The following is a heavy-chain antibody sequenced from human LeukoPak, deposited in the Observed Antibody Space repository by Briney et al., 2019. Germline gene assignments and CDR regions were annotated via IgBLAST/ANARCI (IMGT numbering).Heavy chain of an antibody. Sequence: ASETLSLTCTVSGGSISSSSYYWGWIRQPPGKGLEWIGSIYYSGSTYYNPSLKSRVTISVDTSKNQFSLKLSSVTAADTAVYYCARHHPFWSGRHDYWGQGTLVTVSS. CDR1: GGSISSSSYY. CDR2: IYYSGST. V-gene: IGHV4-39*01. CDR3: ARHHPFWSGRHDY. D-gene: IGHD3-3*01. J-gene: IGHJ4*02.